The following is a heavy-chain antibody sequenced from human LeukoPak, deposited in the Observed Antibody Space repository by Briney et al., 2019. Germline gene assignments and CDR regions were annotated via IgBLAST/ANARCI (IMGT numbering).Heavy chain of an antibody. V-gene: IGHV3-21*06. D-gene: IGHD3-22*01. Sequence: GGSLRLSCAASGLTFSSFSFNWVRQGPGKGLEWVSSINTVASYIYYADSVRGRFTISRDNAKNSLYLQMNSLRAEDTGVYYCARIRRNSDKSGFYYYYDYWGQGTLVTVPS. CDR3: ARIRRNSDKSGFYYYYDY. CDR1: GLTFSSFS. CDR2: INTVASYI. J-gene: IGHJ4*02.